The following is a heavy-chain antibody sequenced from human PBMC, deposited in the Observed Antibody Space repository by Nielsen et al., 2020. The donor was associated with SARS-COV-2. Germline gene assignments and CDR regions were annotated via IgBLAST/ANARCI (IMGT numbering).Heavy chain of an antibody. CDR3: AREGGIAAHNWFDP. D-gene: IGHD6-13*01. V-gene: IGHV1-18*04. CDR1: GYTFTSYV. CDR2: ISAYNGNT. Sequence: ASVTVSCKASGYTFTSYVISWVRQAPGQGLEWMGWISAYNGNTNYAQKLQGRLTMTTATSTSTAYMELRRLRSDDTAVYYCAREGGIAAHNWFDPWGKGTLVTVSS. J-gene: IGHJ5*02.